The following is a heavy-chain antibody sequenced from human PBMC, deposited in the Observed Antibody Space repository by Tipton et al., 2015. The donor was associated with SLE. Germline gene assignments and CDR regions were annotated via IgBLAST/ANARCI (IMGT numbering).Heavy chain of an antibody. CDR3: ARLVEDAFDI. CDR1: ARSFGGYY. Sequence: TLSLTCAVSARSFGGYYWTWIRQPPGKGLEWIGEVNHSGRTNYNPSLKSRVTISIDTSKNQFSLNLRSLTAADTAVYYCARLVEDAFDIWGQGTVVTVSS. D-gene: IGHD3-9*01. V-gene: IGHV4-34*01. CDR2: VNHSGRT. J-gene: IGHJ3*02.